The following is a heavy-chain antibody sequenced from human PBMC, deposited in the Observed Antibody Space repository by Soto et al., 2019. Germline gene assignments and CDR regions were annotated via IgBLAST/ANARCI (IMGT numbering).Heavy chain of an antibody. CDR3: ARGRRVYAMRGYYYYMDV. V-gene: IGHV4-34*01. Sequence: QVQLQQWGAGLLKPSETLSLTCAVYGGSFSGYYWSWIRQPPGKGLEWMGEINHSGSTNYNPSLKSRVTISVDTSKNQFSLKLSSVTAADTAVYYCARGRRVYAMRGYYYYMDVWGKGTTVTVSS. CDR1: GGSFSGYY. D-gene: IGHD2-8*01. CDR2: INHSGST. J-gene: IGHJ6*03.